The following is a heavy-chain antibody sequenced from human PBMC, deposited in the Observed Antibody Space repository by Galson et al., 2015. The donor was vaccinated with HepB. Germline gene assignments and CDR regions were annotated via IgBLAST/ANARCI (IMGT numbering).Heavy chain of an antibody. J-gene: IGHJ6*02. CDR2: IGTAGDT. D-gene: IGHD6-13*01. CDR3: ARGRKRQQLVRWNYGMGV. CDR1: GFTFSSYD. V-gene: IGHV3-13*04. Sequence: SLRLSCAASGFTFSSYDMHWVRQATGKGLEWVSAIGTAGDTYYPGSVKGRFTISRENAKNSLYLQMNSLRAGDTAVYYRARGRKRQQLVRWNYGMGVWGQGTTVTVSS.